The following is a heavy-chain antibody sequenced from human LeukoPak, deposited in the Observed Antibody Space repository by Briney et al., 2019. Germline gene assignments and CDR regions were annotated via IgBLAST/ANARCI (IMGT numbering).Heavy chain of an antibody. CDR1: GGSISSSNYY. CDR2: SYYSGRT. CDR3: ARSGPKRTYYYGSGSYYNGENPFDY. V-gene: IGHV4-39*01. Sequence: SETLSLTCTVSGGSISSSNYYWGWIRQPPGKGLEWIGSSYYSGRTYYSPSLKSRVTISVDTSKNQFSLKLSSVTAADTAVYYCARSGPKRTYYYGSGSYYNGENPFDYWGQGTLVTVSS. J-gene: IGHJ4*02. D-gene: IGHD3-10*01.